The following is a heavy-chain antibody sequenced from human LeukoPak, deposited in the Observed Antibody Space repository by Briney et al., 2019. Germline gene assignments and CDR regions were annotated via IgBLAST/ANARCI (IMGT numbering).Heavy chain of an antibody. V-gene: IGHV3-23*01. J-gene: IGHJ4*02. D-gene: IGHD2-15*01. Sequence: GGSLRLSCAASGFTFSSSAMSWVRQAPGRGLEWVSAISNNGGYTYYADSVQGRFTISRDNSKSTLCLQMNSLRAEDTAVYYCAKQLRYCSDGSCYFSYWGQGTLVTVSS. CDR3: AKQLRYCSDGSCYFSY. CDR1: GFTFSSSA. CDR2: ISNNGGYT.